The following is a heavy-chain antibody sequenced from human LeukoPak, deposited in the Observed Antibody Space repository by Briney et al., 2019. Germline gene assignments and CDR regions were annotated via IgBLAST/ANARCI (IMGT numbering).Heavy chain of an antibody. D-gene: IGHD4-23*01. J-gene: IGHJ3*02. Sequence: SGGSLRLSCAASGFTFSSYGMHWVRQAPGKGLEWVAVISYDGSNKYYADSVKGRFTISRDNSKNTLYLQMNSLGAEDTAVYYCAKRWPTVVTNDAFDIWGQGTMVTVSS. CDR1: GFTFSSYG. CDR3: AKRWPTVVTNDAFDI. V-gene: IGHV3-30*18. CDR2: ISYDGSNK.